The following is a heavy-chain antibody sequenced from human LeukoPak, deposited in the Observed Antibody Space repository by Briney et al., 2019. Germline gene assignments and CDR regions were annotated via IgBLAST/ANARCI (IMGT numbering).Heavy chain of an antibody. CDR1: GFTFSSYG. Sequence: GRSLRLSCAASGFTFSSYGMHWVRQAPGKGLEWVAGISDDGSDKYYADSVKGRFTISRDNSKNTLYLQMNSLRAEDTAVYYRAKDSDIVVVPAAMNGWGQGTLVTVSS. CDR3: AKDSDIVVVPAAMNG. J-gene: IGHJ4*02. D-gene: IGHD2-2*01. CDR2: ISDDGSDK. V-gene: IGHV3-30*18.